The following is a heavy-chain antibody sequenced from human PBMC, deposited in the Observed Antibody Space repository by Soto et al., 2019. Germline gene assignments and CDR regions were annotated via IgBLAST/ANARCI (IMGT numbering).Heavy chain of an antibody. V-gene: IGHV4-39*01. CDR2: IYYSGST. J-gene: IGHJ6*03. Sequence: QLQLQESGPGLVKPSETLSLTCTVSGGPISSSSYYWGWIRQPPGKGLEWFGSIYYSGSTYYNPSLKSRVTISVDTSKNKFSLKLSSVTAADTAVYYCARLGGGHYYYMDVWGKGTTVTVSS. CDR3: ARLGGGHYYYMDV. CDR1: GGPISSSSYY. D-gene: IGHD3-16*01.